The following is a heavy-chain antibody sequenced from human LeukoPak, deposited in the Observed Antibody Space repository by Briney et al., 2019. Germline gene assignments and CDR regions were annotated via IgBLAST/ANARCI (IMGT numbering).Heavy chain of an antibody. D-gene: IGHD5-24*01. CDR3: ARAKIDGYNLADY. CDR2: IYYTGST. Sequence: SETLSLTCTVSGGSISSGGHYRSWIRQHPGKGLEWIGYIYYTGSTYYNPSLKSRVTISVDTSNNQFSLRLNSVTAADTAVYYCARAKIDGYNLADYWGQGTLVTVSS. J-gene: IGHJ4*02. V-gene: IGHV4-31*03. CDR1: GGSISSGGHY.